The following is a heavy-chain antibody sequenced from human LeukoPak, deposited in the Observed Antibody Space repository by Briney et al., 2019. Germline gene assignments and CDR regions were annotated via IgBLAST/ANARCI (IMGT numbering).Heavy chain of an antibody. D-gene: IGHD3-10*01. V-gene: IGHV3-30*02. CDR1: GFTFSNYG. CDR2: IRYVGSNK. J-gene: IGHJ6*03. CDR3: AKDPTDGSGYYMDV. Sequence: GGSLRLSCAASGFTFSNYGLHWVRQAPGKGLEWVAFIRYVGSNKYYADSVKGRFTISRDNSKNTLYLQMNSLRAEDTAVYYCAKDPTDGSGYYMDVWGKGTTVTISS.